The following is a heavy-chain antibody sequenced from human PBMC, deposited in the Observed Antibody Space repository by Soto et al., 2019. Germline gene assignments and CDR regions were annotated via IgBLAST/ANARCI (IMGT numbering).Heavy chain of an antibody. V-gene: IGHV1-69*06. CDR2: IIPMYGTV. CDR3: ARDLGGCSGGSCRYNWFDP. J-gene: IGHJ5*02. Sequence: SVKVSCKASGGTFSRYVLSWVRPAPGQAPGVMGGIIPMYGTVKYAQKFQDRVTIIADTSKSTAYMELSSLRSEDTAVYYCARDLGGCSGGSCRYNWFDPWGQGTLVTVS. CDR1: GGTFSRYV. D-gene: IGHD2-15*01.